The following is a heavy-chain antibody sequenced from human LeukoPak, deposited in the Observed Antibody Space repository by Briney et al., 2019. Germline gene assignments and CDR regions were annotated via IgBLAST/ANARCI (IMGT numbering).Heavy chain of an antibody. CDR1: GYTFTSYY. J-gene: IGHJ4*02. CDR2: ISAYNGNT. V-gene: IGHV1-18*04. CDR3: ARGLQRYYGSSGYYYDHFDY. Sequence: ASVKVSCKASGYTFTSYYMHWVRQAPGQGLEWMGWISAYNGNTNYAQKLQGRVTMTTDTSTSTAYMELRSLRSDDTAVYYCARGLQRYYGSSGYYYDHFDYWGQGTLVTVSS. D-gene: IGHD3-22*01.